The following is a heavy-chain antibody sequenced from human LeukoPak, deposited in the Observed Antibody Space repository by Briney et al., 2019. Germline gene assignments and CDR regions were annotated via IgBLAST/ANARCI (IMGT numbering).Heavy chain of an antibody. CDR1: GFTFSSYG. Sequence: PGRSLRLSCAASGFTFSSYGMHWVRQAPGKGLEWVAVISYDGGNKYYADAVKGRFTISRDNSKNTLYLQMNSLRAEDTAVYYCAKDLGMEWELPPGGFDYWGQGTLVTVSS. V-gene: IGHV3-30*18. CDR3: AKDLGMEWELPPGGFDY. D-gene: IGHD1-26*01. CDR2: ISYDGGNK. J-gene: IGHJ4*02.